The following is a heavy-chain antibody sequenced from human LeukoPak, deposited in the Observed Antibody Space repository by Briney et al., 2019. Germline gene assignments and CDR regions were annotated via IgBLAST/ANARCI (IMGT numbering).Heavy chain of an antibody. CDR1: GFTFDDYA. CDR2: ISWNSGSI. J-gene: IGHJ4*02. Sequence: GGSLRLSCAASGFTFDDYAMHWVRQAPGKGLEWVSGISWNSGSIGYAESVKGRFTISGDNAKNSLYLQMNSLRAEDTALYYCARGGGLLWFGEELVFDYWGQGTLVTVSS. V-gene: IGHV3-9*01. CDR3: ARGGGLLWFGEELVFDY. D-gene: IGHD3-10*01.